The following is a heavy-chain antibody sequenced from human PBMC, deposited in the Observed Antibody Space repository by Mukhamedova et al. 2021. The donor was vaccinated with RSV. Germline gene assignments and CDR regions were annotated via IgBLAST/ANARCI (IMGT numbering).Heavy chain of an antibody. D-gene: IGHD3-9*01. Sequence: VRQAPGKGLEWVGRIKNKANSYTTYYASSVKGRFTISRDDLKNSLFLQMNSLKTEDTAVYYCARLRMAGTDWPTDYCFDYWGQGT. CDR2: IKNKANSYTT. CDR3: ARLRMAGTDWPTDYCFDY. V-gene: IGHV3-72*01. J-gene: IGHJ4*02.